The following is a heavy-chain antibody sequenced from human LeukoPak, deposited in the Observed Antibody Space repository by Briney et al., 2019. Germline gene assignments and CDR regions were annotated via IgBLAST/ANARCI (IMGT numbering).Heavy chain of an antibody. D-gene: IGHD1-26*01. CDR2: MYYSGST. CDR3: ARGGSIVAATPRDTFVI. J-gene: IGHJ3*02. CDR1: GGAISFYY. V-gene: IGHV4-59*01. Sequence: SETLSLTCTVSGGAISFYYWSWIRQPPGQGLDWIAYMYYSGSTNYNPSLKSRVSISVDTSKNQFSLKLTSVTAADTAVYYCARGGSIVAATPRDTFVIWGQGTMVTVSS.